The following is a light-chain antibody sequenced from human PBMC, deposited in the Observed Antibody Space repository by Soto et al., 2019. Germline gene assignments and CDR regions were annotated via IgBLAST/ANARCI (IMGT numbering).Light chain of an antibody. Sequence: QSALTQPASVSGSPGQSITISCTGTSIDVGGYNYVSWYQQHPGKAPKLMIYDVSNRPSGVSNRFSGSKSGNTASLTISGLQAEDDADYYCSSYTSSSLVVFGGGTKLIVL. J-gene: IGLJ2*01. CDR3: SSYTSSSLVV. V-gene: IGLV2-14*01. CDR1: SIDVGGYNY. CDR2: DVS.